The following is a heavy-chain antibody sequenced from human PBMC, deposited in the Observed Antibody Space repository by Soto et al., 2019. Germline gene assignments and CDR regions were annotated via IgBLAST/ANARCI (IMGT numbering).Heavy chain of an antibody. CDR3: SGQRYFDILTGHYYYDYGLDV. CDR1: GFTFSGSA. D-gene: IGHD3-9*01. J-gene: IGHJ6*02. Sequence: PGGSLRLSCASSGFTFSGSAIQWVRQASGKGLEWLGRVQNKANTYATVYAASVNGRFTISRDDSKTTAYLQLNSLKTEDTAVYYCSGQRYFDILTGHYYYDYGLDVWGQGTTVTVSS. CDR2: VQNKANTYAT. V-gene: IGHV3-73*01.